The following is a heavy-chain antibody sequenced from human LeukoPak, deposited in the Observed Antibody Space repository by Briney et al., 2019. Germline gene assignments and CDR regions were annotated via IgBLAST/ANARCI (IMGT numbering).Heavy chain of an antibody. J-gene: IGHJ4*02. V-gene: IGHV3-7*01. CDR3: ATIRGSIQLWPN. D-gene: IGHD5-18*01. CDR1: GFTFSSYA. Sequence: PGGSLRLSCAASGFTFSSYAMSWVRQAPGKGLEWVATIKQDGSDKYYVDSVKGRFTISRDNAKNSLFLQMNSLRAEDTAVFYCATIRGSIQLWPNWGQGTLVTVSS. CDR2: IKQDGSDK.